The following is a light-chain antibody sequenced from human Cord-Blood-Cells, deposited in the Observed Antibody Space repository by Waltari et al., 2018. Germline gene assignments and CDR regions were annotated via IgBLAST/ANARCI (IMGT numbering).Light chain of an antibody. CDR2: DVS. J-gene: IGLJ2*01. CDR1: SSDVGGYNN. Sequence: QSALTQPRSVSGSPGQSVTISCTGTSSDVGGYNNVSWDQQHPGKAPKLMIYDVSKRPSGFPDRFSGSKSGNTASLTISGLQAEDEADYYCCSYAGSYVVFGGGTKLTVL. CDR3: CSYAGSYVV. V-gene: IGLV2-11*01.